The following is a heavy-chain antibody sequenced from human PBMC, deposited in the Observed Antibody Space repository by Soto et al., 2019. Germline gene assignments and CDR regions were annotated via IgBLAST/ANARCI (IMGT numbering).Heavy chain of an antibody. CDR1: GYSFATSG. D-gene: IGHD3-22*01. CDR2: ISVYNGNT. CDR3: ARAGQYYDSSGYVN. V-gene: IGHV1-18*01. J-gene: IGHJ4*02. Sequence: QVKLVQSGTEVKKPGASLKVSCKASGYSFATSGISWVRQAPGQGLEWMGWISVYNGNTNYGQKLHDRVTMTTDTSTTTAYLELRSLRSDDTAVYYCARAGQYYDSSGYVNWGQGTLVTVSS.